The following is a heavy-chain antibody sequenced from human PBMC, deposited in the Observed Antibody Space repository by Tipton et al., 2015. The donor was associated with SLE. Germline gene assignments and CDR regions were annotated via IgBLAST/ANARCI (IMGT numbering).Heavy chain of an antibody. CDR1: GFTFSSYG. V-gene: IGHV3-30*02. J-gene: IGHJ4*02. CDR3: VRGNSYGWGGGFDY. D-gene: IGHD5-18*01. CDR2: IRYDGSNK. Sequence: SLRLSCAASGFTFSSYGMHWVRQAPGKGLEWVAFIRYDGSNKYYADSVKGRFTISRDNSKHTLYLQMNSLSAEDTAVYYCVRGNSYGWGGGFDYWGQGTLVTVSS.